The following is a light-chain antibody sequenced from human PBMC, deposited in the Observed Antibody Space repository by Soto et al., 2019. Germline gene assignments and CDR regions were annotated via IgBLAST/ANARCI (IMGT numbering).Light chain of an antibody. CDR3: QHYNSYSEA. CDR2: DAS. J-gene: IGKJ1*01. Sequence: DIQMTQSPYTLSASVGDRVTITCRASQGISTWLAWYQQKPGKAPKLLIYDASSLESGVPSRFSGSGSGTEFTLTISSLQPDDFATYYCQHYNSYSEAFGQGTKVDI. V-gene: IGKV1-5*01. CDR1: QGISTW.